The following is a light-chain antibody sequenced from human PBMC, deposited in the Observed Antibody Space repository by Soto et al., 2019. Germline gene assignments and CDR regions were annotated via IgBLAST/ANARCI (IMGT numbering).Light chain of an antibody. J-gene: IGLJ2*01. CDR1: SSDVGGYHY. CDR3: SSYAGSNNHVL. Sequence: QSVLTQPPSASGSPGQSVTISCTGTSSDVGGYHYVSWYQRHPGKAPKLMIYEVSKRPSGVPDRFSGSKSGNTASLTVSGLQAEDEADYYCSSYAGSNNHVLFGGGTKLTVL. CDR2: EVS. V-gene: IGLV2-8*01.